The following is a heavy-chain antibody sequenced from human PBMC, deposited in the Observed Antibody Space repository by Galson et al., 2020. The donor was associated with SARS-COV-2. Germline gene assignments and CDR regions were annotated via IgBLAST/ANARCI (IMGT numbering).Heavy chain of an antibody. V-gene: IGHV3-30*18. Sequence: PGGSLRLSCTASGFTFSNYDMHWVRQAPVKGLEWMALISDDGSKKYYADSVKGRFTISRDNSKNTLYLQMNSLRPEDMAVYYCAKGGWFRDFLDSQSALECWGLGTKVTVSS. CDR3: AKGGWFRDFLDSQSALEC. CDR2: ISDDGSKK. D-gene: IGHD3-10*01. CDR1: GFTFSNYD. J-gene: IGHJ3*01.